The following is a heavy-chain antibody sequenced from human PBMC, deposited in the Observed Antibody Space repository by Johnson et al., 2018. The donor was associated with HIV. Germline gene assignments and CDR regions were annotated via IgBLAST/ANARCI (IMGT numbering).Heavy chain of an antibody. V-gene: IGHV3-30*04. J-gene: IGHJ3*02. CDR2: ISYDGSNK. CDR3: ASTGSGSDDAFDI. CDR1: GFTFRSYI. Sequence: QVQLVESGGGVVQPGGSLRLSCAASGFTFRSYIMHWVRQAPGEGLEWVAVISYDGSNKYYADSVKGRFTISRDNSKNTLYLQMNSLRAEDTAVYYCASTGSGSDDAFDIWGQGTMVTVSS. D-gene: IGHD3-10*01.